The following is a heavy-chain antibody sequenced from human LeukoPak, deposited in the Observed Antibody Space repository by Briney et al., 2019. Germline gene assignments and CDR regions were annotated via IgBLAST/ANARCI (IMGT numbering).Heavy chain of an antibody. D-gene: IGHD6-13*01. V-gene: IGHV3-30*04. J-gene: IGHJ4*02. CDR3: ARETSSSWYFNFMDY. CDR1: GFTFSSYA. CDR2: ISYDGSNK. Sequence: PGRSLRLSCAASGFTFSSYAMHWVRQAPGKGLEWVAVISYDGSNKKYADSVKGRFTISRDNSKNTLYLQMNTLRVEDTAVYYCARETSSSWYFNFMDYWGQGTLVTVSS.